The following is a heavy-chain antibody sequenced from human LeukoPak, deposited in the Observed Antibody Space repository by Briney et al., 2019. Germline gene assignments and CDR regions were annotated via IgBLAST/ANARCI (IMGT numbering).Heavy chain of an antibody. Sequence: GGSLRLSCAASGFTFDDYGMSWVRQAPGKGLEWVSGINWNGGSTGYADSVKGRFTISRDNAKNSLYLQMNSLRAEDTALYYCARVPNTAIPGYYMDVWGKGATVTVSS. CDR1: GFTFDDYG. CDR2: INWNGGST. CDR3: ARVPNTAIPGYYMDV. D-gene: IGHD5-18*01. V-gene: IGHV3-20*04. J-gene: IGHJ6*03.